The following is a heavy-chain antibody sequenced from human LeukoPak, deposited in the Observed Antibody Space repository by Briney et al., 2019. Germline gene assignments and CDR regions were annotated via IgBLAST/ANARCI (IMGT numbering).Heavy chain of an antibody. CDR3: ARDSGHYDILTGYTPSAFDI. J-gene: IGHJ3*02. V-gene: IGHV3-7*01. CDR1: GFTLSRYW. Sequence: AGGSLRLSCAASGFTLSRYWMSWVRQAPGEGPEWVANIKQDESEKDYADSVRGRFTISRDNAKNSLFLQMNSLRAEDTAVYYCARDSGHYDILTGYTPSAFDIWGQGTMVTVSS. D-gene: IGHD3-9*01. CDR2: IKQDESEK.